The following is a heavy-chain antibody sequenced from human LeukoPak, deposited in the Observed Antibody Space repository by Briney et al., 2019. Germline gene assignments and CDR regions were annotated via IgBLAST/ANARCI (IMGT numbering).Heavy chain of an antibody. Sequence: GESLKISCKGSGYRFTNYWIGWVRPMPGKGQEWMGIIYPGDSDTRYSPSFQGQVTISADKSITTAYLQWSSLKASDTAMYYCATWGDYGDRTAFRYWGQGTLVTVSS. D-gene: IGHD4-17*01. CDR2: IYPGDSDT. V-gene: IGHV5-51*01. CDR3: ATWGDYGDRTAFRY. J-gene: IGHJ4*02. CDR1: GYRFTNYW.